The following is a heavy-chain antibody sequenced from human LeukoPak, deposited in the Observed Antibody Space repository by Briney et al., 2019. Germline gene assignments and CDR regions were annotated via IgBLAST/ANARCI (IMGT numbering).Heavy chain of an antibody. CDR1: GYSFTKYW. CDR3: ARLSEVATGTGYFDF. D-gene: IGHD6-13*01. Sequence: GESLKISCKGSGYSFTKYWIGWVRQMPGKGLEWMGIIYPGDSETRYSTSLQGQVTISADKSISTAYLQWSSLKASDTAIYYCARLSEVATGTGYFDFWGQGTLVTVSS. CDR2: IYPGDSET. V-gene: IGHV5-51*01. J-gene: IGHJ4*02.